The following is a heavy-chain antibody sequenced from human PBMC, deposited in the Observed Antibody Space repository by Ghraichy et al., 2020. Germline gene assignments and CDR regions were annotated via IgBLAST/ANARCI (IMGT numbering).Heavy chain of an antibody. D-gene: IGHD2-21*02. CDR3: ARDATAPNFDS. J-gene: IGHJ4*02. Sequence: GGSLRLSCEASGFPFIVYWMSWVRQAPGKGLEWVANIAKDGRREYYIDSVRGRFSISRDNTKDSLYLQMDSLRAEDTALYYCARDATAPNFDSWGQGTLVTVSS. CDR1: GFPFIVYW. V-gene: IGHV3-7*03. CDR2: IAKDGRRE.